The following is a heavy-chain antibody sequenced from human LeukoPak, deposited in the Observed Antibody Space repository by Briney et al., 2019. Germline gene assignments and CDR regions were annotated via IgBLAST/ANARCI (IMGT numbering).Heavy chain of an antibody. CDR1: GYRFTSHW. CDR2: IYPGDSDT. D-gene: IGHD3-3*01. CDR3: ARLNGVSILGVGYYGMDV. J-gene: IGHJ6*02. V-gene: IGHV5-51*01. Sequence: GESLKISCKSSGYRFTSHWIGWVRQMPGKGLEWMGIIYPGDSDTRYSPSFQGHVTISADKSISTAYLQWSSLKASDTAMYYCARLNGVSILGVGYYGMDVWGQGTMVTVSS.